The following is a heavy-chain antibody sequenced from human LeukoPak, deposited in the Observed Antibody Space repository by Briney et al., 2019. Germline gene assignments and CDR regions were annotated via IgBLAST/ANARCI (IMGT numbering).Heavy chain of an antibody. CDR1: GGSISSYY. J-gene: IGHJ4*02. V-gene: IGHV4-59*08. Sequence: SETLSLTCTVSGGSISSYYWSWIRQPPGKGLEWMGYIYYSGSTNYNPSLKSRVTISVDASKTQFSLKLSSVTAADTAVYYCARHFSCSSTSCYAPPSYSGQGTLVTASS. CDR3: ARHFSCSSTSCYAPPSY. CDR2: IYYSGST. D-gene: IGHD2-2*01.